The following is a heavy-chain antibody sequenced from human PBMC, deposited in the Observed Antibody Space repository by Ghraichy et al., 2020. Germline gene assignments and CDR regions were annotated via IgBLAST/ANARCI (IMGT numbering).Heavy chain of an antibody. V-gene: IGHV5-51*01. CDR3: VRQSVPGLLYFDY. CDR1: GYSFTTYW. Sequence: GESLNISCKASGYSFTTYWIGWVRQMPGRGLEWMAIIYPGDSDTRYSPSFRGQVTISADKSISTAYLQWSSLGASDTAMYYCVRQSVPGLLYFDYWGQGTLLTVSS. CDR2: IYPGDSDT. J-gene: IGHJ4*02. D-gene: IGHD7-27*01.